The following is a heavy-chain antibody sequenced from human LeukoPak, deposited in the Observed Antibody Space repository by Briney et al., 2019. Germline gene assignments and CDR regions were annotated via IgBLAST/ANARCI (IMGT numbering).Heavy chain of an antibody. Sequence: KTSETLSLTCTVSGGSISSHYWSWIRQPPGKGLEWIGYIYYSGSTNYNPSLKSRVTISVDTSKNQFSLKLSSVTAADTAVYYCARDATDPQLSLFDYWGQGTLVTVSS. J-gene: IGHJ4*02. D-gene: IGHD3-16*02. CDR1: GGSISSHY. V-gene: IGHV4-59*11. CDR3: ARDATDPQLSLFDY. CDR2: IYYSGST.